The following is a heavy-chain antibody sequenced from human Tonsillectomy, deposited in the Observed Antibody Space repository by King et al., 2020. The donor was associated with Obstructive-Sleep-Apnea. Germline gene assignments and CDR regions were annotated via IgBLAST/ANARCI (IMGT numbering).Heavy chain of an antibody. CDR1: GFTFSTYG. Sequence: VQLVESGGGVVQPGRSLKLSCAASGFTFSTYGIHWVRQAPGKGLVGVALLRYDDRDNDYAESVKGRFTISRDNSKNTLSLQMNSLREEDTAVYYCAKDRAPYDILTGDYWGQGTLVTVSS. CDR3: AKDRAPYDILTGDY. D-gene: IGHD3-9*01. CDR2: LRYDDRDN. V-gene: IGHV3-30*02. J-gene: IGHJ4*02.